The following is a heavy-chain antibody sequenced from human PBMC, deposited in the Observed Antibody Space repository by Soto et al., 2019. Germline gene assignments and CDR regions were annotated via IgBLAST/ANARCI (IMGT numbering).Heavy chain of an antibody. Sequence: EVQLVESGGGLVQPGGYLSLSCAASGFTFGDYWMHWVRQPPGKGPEWVSRMTGDRRTTQYADSVKGRFTASRDNAKSTLYLQMNSLRAEDTAVYYCATAEVDYWGPGTLVTVSS. CDR2: MTGDRRTT. CDR1: GFTFGDYW. CDR3: ATAEVDY. J-gene: IGHJ4*02. V-gene: IGHV3-74*01.